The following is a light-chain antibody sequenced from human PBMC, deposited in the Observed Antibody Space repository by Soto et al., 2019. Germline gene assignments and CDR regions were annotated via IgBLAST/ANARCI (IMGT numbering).Light chain of an antibody. Sequence: ETLMTQSPATLSVSPGERATLSCRASQSVNINLAWYQQKLGQAPRVLIYGASTRATGIPARFTGSGSGTEFILTITSLQSEDSAVYYCQEYNTWPWTFGQGTKVEFK. J-gene: IGKJ1*01. CDR3: QEYNTWPWT. CDR2: GAS. V-gene: IGKV3-15*01. CDR1: QSVNIN.